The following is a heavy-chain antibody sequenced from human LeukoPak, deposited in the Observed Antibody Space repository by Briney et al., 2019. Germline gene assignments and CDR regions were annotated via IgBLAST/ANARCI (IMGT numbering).Heavy chain of an antibody. J-gene: IGHJ5*02. CDR1: GYTFTGYY. CDR2: INPNSGGT. V-gene: IGHV1-2*02. CDR3: AREGEDSEDTNWFDP. Sequence: ASVKVSCKASGYTFTGYYMHWVRQAPGQGLEWMGWINPNSGGTNYAQKFQGRVTMTRDTSIGTAYMELSRLRSDDTAVYYCAREGEDSEDTNWFDPWGQGTLVTVSS. D-gene: IGHD2-15*01.